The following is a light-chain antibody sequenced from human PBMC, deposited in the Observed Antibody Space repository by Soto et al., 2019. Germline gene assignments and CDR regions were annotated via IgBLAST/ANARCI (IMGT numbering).Light chain of an antibody. CDR1: QSVSSN. CDR3: QHYHNWPPT. Sequence: EIVMTQSPATLSVSPGERATLSCRASQSVSSNSAWYQQKPGQAPRLLIYGASTRATGIPARFSGSGSGTEFTLTISSLQSEDFAVYYCQHYHNWPPTFGQGTKVEIK. CDR2: GAS. J-gene: IGKJ1*01. V-gene: IGKV3-15*01.